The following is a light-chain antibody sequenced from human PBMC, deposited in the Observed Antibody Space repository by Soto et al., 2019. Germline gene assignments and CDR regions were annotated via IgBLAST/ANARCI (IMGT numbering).Light chain of an antibody. CDR2: DVS. CDR1: QAISDN. J-gene: IGKJ5*01. V-gene: IGKV3-15*01. CDR3: QQYNNWPFS. Sequence: IVMTQSPATLWVSPGERATLTCRASQAISDNLAWYQHKPGQPPRLLIYDVSTRATGVPARFSGTGSETDFTLTISGLQSEDSAVYFCQQYNNWPFSFGQGTRLEIK.